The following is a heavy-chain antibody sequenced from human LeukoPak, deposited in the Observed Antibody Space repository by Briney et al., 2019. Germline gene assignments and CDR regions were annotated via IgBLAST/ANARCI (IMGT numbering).Heavy chain of an antibody. V-gene: IGHV1-46*01. CDR3: ASSLEWFGELFYFDY. CDR2: INPSGGST. J-gene: IGHJ4*02. CDR1: GYTFTSYY. D-gene: IGHD3-10*01. Sequence: ASVKVSCKASGYTFTSYYMHWVRQAPGQGLEWMGIINPSGGSTSYAQKFQGRVTMTRDMSTSTVYMELSSLRSEDTAVYYCASSLEWFGELFYFDYWGQGTLVTVSS.